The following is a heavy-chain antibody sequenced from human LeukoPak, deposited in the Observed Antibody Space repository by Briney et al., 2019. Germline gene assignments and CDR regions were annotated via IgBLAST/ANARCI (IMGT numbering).Heavy chain of an antibody. CDR2: INPNSGGT. CDR1: GYTFTGYY. CDR3: ASSRFLEWLRVPYYYGMDV. D-gene: IGHD3-3*01. Sequence: ASVKVSCKASGYTFTGYYMHWVRQAPGQGLEWMGWINPNSGGTNYAQKFQGRVIMTRDTSISTAYMELSRLRSDDTAVYYCASSRFLEWLRVPYYYGMDVWGQGTTVTVSS. V-gene: IGHV1-2*02. J-gene: IGHJ6*02.